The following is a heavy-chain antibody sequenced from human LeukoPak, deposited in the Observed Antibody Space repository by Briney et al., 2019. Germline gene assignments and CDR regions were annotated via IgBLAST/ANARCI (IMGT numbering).Heavy chain of an antibody. CDR1: GGSISNYY. Sequence: SETLSLTCTVSGGSISNYYWSWIRQPPGKGLEWIGYVYDSGSTNYKPSLRSRVTISVDTSKSQFSLKQNSVTAADTAVYYCARDRYAGYLDAFDLWGPGTMVTVSS. CDR2: VYDSGST. J-gene: IGHJ3*01. V-gene: IGHV4-59*01. CDR3: ARDRYAGYLDAFDL. D-gene: IGHD1-1*01.